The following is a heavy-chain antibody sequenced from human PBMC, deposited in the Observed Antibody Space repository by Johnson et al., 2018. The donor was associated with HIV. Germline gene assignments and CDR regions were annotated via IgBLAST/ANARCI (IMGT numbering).Heavy chain of an antibody. CDR2: ISYDGSNK. CDR1: GFTFRSYA. J-gene: IGHJ3*02. D-gene: IGHD6-6*01. CDR3: ARVRIIYSSSSHAFDI. V-gene: IGHV3-30*04. Sequence: QVQLVESGGGVVQPGRSLRLSCAASGFTFRSYAMHWVRQAPGKGLEWVAVISYDGSNKYYADSVKGRFTISRDNSKNTLYLQMNSPRVEDTAVYCCARVRIIYSSSSHAFDIWGQGTMVTVSS.